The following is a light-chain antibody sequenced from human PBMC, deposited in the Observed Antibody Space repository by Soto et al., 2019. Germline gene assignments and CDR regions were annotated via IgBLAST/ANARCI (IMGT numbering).Light chain of an antibody. J-gene: IGKJ3*01. CDR1: QGVTSY. Sequence: IQLTQSPSSLSASLGDRVTITCRASQGVTSYLAWYQQKPGKAPKLLIYAASTLQSGVPSRFSGSGSVTDFTLTISSLQPEDFATYYCLQLNTYPFTFGPGTKVEIK. CDR3: LQLNTYPFT. V-gene: IGKV1-9*01. CDR2: AAS.